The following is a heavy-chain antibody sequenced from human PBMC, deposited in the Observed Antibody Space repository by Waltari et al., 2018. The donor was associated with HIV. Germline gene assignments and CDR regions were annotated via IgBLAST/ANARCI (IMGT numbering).Heavy chain of an antibody. D-gene: IGHD2-15*01. V-gene: IGHV4-39*01. CDR3: ARLDCSGGTCSPFDP. CDR2: LYSPANT. CDR1: GGSVFSSVSY. J-gene: IGHJ5*01. Sequence: QLQLQESGPGLVKPSETLSLTCTVSGGSVFSSVSYWGWTRPPPGRGLEWIGTLYSPANTYYNPSLQGRVTISAGVSKIQFSLKLVSVSASDTAVYYCARLDCSGGTCSPFDPWGQGTLVTVSS.